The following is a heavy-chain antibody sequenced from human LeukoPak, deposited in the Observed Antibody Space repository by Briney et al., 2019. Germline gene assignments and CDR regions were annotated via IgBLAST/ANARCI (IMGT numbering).Heavy chain of an antibody. J-gene: IGHJ4*02. CDR3: AKDPTPFSSGWYLDY. CDR2: IRYDGSNK. V-gene: IGHV3-30*02. D-gene: IGHD6-19*01. Sequence: TGGSLRLSCAASGFTFSSYGMHWVRQAPGKGLEWVAFIRYDGSNKYYADSVKGRFTISRDNSKNTLYLQMNSLIAEDTAVYYCAKDPTPFSSGWYLDYWGQGTLVTVSS. CDR1: GFTFSSYG.